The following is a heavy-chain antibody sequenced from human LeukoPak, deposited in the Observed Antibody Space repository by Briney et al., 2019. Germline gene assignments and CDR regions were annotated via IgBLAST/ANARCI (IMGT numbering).Heavy chain of an antibody. D-gene: IGHD3-16*01. V-gene: IGHV3-7*01. Sequence: GRSLRLSCAASGFRFRDYWMDWLRQAPGMGLEWVASIKPDGSQRDYVDSVKGRFTISRDNAQNSLYLQMNSLRVENTAVYYCARDDASSSYTYWGQGALVTVSS. CDR1: GFRFRDYW. CDR3: ARDDASSSYTY. CDR2: IKPDGSQR. J-gene: IGHJ4*02.